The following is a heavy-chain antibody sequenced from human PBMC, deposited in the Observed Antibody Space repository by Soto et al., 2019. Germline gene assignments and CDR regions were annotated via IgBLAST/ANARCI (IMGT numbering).Heavy chain of an antibody. CDR2: ISGSGGST. V-gene: IGHV3-23*01. CDR3: AKDQGGYSSGWYFDYFDY. CDR1: GFTFSSYA. J-gene: IGHJ4*02. Sequence: GGSLRLSCAASGFTFSSYAMSWVRQAPGKGLEWVSAISGSGGSTYYADSVKGRFTISRDNSKNTLYLQMNSLRAEDTAVYYCAKDQGGYSSGWYFDYFDYWGQGTLVTVSS. D-gene: IGHD6-19*01.